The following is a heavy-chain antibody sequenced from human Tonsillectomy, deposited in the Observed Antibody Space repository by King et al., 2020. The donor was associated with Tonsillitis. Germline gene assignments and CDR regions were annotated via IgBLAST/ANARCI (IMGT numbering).Heavy chain of an antibody. J-gene: IGHJ5*02. Sequence: VQLQQLGAGLLKPSETLSLTGTVFGGSFRCYYCSWIRQPPGKGLEWIGEISHSGSTNYNPSIKRRVIISVDTPKNQFSLKLSSVTAADTAVYYCARGTYYDFWSGYYGSSQWFDPWGQGTLVTVSS. CDR1: GGSFRCYY. CDR3: ARGTYYDFWSGYYGSSQWFDP. V-gene: IGHV4-34*01. CDR2: ISHSGST. D-gene: IGHD3-3*01.